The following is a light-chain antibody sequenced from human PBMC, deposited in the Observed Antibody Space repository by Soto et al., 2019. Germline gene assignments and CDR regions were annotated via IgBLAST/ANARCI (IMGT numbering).Light chain of an antibody. V-gene: IGKV3-11*01. CDR2: GAS. CDR1: QSVSGK. J-gene: IGKJ3*01. CDR3: QQRSNWL. Sequence: EVLMTQSPATLSVSPGERATLSCRASQSVSGKLAWYQQIPGQPPKLLIFGASSRATGIADKFSGSGSGTDFTLTISSLEPEDSAVYYCQQRSNWLFGPGTKVDIK.